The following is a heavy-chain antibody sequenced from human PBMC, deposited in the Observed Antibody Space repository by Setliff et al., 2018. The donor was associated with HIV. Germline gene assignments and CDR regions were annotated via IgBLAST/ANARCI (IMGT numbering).Heavy chain of an antibody. CDR2: IFPGDSDT. V-gene: IGHV5-51*01. J-gene: IGHJ6*03. D-gene: IGHD4-17*01. CDR3: ASLRGDYVGQYYYYMDI. Sequence: LKISCTGSGFNFNTDWIVWVRQIPGKGLEWMGSIFPGDSDTRYSPSFQDQVTISVDKSISTAYLQWRSLKASDTAFYYCASLRGDYVGQYYYYMDIWGKGTTVTVSS. CDR1: GFNFNTDW.